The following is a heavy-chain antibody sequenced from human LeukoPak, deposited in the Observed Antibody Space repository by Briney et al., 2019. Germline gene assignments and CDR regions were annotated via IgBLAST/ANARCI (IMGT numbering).Heavy chain of an antibody. D-gene: IGHD2-2*01. V-gene: IGHV3-64*01. J-gene: IGHJ4*02. Sequence: GGSLRLSCAASGFTFSSYAMHWVRQAPGKGLEYVSAISSNGGSTYYANSVKGRFTISRDNSKNTLYLQMGSLRAEDMAVYYCARFHPYCSSTSCYPVVWGQGTLVTVSS. CDR3: ARFHPYCSSTSCYPVV. CDR2: ISSNGGST. CDR1: GFTFSSYA.